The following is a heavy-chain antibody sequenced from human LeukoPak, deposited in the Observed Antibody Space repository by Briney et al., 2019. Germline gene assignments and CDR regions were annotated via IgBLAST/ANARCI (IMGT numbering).Heavy chain of an antibody. CDR2: IRYDGSNK. J-gene: IGHJ4*02. CDR1: GFIFSSYG. D-gene: IGHD6-13*01. CDR3: AKNGYSSSWYELNYFDY. V-gene: IGHV3-30*02. Sequence: GGSLRLSCAASGFIFSSYGMHWVRQAPGKGLEWVAFIRYDGSNKNYADSVKGRFTISRDNSKNTLYLQMNSLRAEDTAVYYCAKNGYSSSWYELNYFDYWGQGTLVTVSS.